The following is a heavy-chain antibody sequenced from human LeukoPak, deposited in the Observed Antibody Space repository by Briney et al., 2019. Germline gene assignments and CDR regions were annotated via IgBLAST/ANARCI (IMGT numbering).Heavy chain of an antibody. CDR3: AGALGYCSSTSCYGYYYYGMDV. V-gene: IGHV1-2*02. CDR1: GYTFTGYY. Sequence: ASVKVSCKASGYTFTGYYMHWVRQAPGQGLEWMGWINPNSGGTNYAQKFQGRVTMTRDTSISTAYMELSRLRSDDTAVYYCAGALGYCSSTSCYGYYYYGMDVWGQGTTVTVSS. CDR2: INPNSGGT. J-gene: IGHJ6*02. D-gene: IGHD2-2*01.